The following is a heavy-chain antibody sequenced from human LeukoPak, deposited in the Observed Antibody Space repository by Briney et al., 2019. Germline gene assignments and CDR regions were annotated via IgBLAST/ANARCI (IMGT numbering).Heavy chain of an antibody. CDR3: ARLYGDYALGYFQH. D-gene: IGHD4-17*01. CDR2: IYYSGST. CDR1: GVSISSDY. Sequence: SSETLSLTCTVSGVSISSDYWSWIRQPPGKGLEWIGYIYYSGSTNYNPSLKSRVTISVDTSKNQFSLKLSSVTAADTAVYYCARLYGDYALGYFQHWGQGTLVTVSS. J-gene: IGHJ1*01. V-gene: IGHV4-59*01.